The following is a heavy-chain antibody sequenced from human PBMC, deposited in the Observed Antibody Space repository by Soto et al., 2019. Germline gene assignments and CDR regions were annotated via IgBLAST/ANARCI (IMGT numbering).Heavy chain of an antibody. V-gene: IGHV3-66*01. CDR1: GFTVSNNY. CDR3: ARGLPYYYSMDV. J-gene: IGHJ6*03. Sequence: ESGGGLVQPGGSLRLSCAASGFTVSNNYMTWVRQAPGKGLEWVSVIYSGDSTYYADSVKGRFTISRDNSKNTLYVQMNSLRAEDTAVYYCARGLPYYYSMDVWGKGTTVTVSS. CDR2: IYSGDST.